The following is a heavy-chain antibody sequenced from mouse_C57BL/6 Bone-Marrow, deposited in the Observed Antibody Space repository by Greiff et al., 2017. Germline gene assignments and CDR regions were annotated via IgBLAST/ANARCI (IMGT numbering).Heavy chain of an antibody. V-gene: IGHV1-85*01. Sequence: QVQLQQSGPELVKPGASVKLSCKASGYTFTSYDINWVKQRPGQGLEWIGWIYPRDGSTKYNEKFKGKATLTVDTSSSTAYMELHSLTSEDSAVYVCARPRAYYSNCVWFAYWGQGTLVTVSA. CDR2: IYPRDGST. D-gene: IGHD2-5*01. CDR1: GYTFTSYD. J-gene: IGHJ3*01. CDR3: ARPRAYYSNCVWFAY.